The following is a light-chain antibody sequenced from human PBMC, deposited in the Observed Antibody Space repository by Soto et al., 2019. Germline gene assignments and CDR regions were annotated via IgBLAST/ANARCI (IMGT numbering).Light chain of an antibody. Sequence: DIVMTQSPDSLAVSLGERATINCKSSQSVLYSSNNNNYLAWFQQKSGQPPKLLIYWASTRESGVPDRFSGSGSGTDFTLTISSLQAEDVAVYYFHQYYSTPTTFGGGTKVEIK. CDR3: HQYYSTPTT. CDR2: WAS. CDR1: QSVLYSSNNNNY. V-gene: IGKV4-1*01. J-gene: IGKJ4*01.